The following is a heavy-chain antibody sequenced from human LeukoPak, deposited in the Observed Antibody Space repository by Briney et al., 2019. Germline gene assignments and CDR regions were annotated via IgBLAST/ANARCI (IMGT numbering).Heavy chain of an antibody. CDR1: GGTFSSYA. D-gene: IGHD5-18*01. J-gene: IGHJ2*01. V-gene: IGHV1-69*04. Sequence: ASVKVSCKASGGTFSSYAISWVRQAPGQGLEWMGRIIPILGIANYAQKFQGRVTITADKSTSTAYMELSSLRSEDTAVYYCARSNPGRGYSYGQRPVRYFDLWGRGTLVTVSS. CDR3: ARSNPGRGYSYGQRPVRYFDL. CDR2: IIPILGIA.